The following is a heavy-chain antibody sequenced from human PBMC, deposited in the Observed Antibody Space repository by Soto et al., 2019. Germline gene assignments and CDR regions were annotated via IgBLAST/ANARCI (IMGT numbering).Heavy chain of an antibody. V-gene: IGHV1-69*13. Sequence: SVKVSCKASGGTFSSCAISWVRQAPGQGLEWMGGIIPIFGTANYAQKFQGRVTITADESTSTAYMELSSLRSEDTAVYYCARGEITMVRGSYFDYWGQGTLVTSPQ. CDR2: IIPIFGTA. J-gene: IGHJ4*02. CDR1: GGTFSSCA. CDR3: ARGEITMVRGSYFDY. D-gene: IGHD3-10*01.